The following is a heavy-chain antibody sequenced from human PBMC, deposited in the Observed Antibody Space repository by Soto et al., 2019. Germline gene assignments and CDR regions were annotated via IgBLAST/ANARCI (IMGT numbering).Heavy chain of an antibody. CDR3: TTWARGPALQKNFDY. V-gene: IGHV3-15*07. CDR2: IKSKTDGGTT. J-gene: IGHJ4*02. D-gene: IGHD2-21*02. CDR1: GFTFSNAW. Sequence: EVQLVESGGGLVKPGGSLRLSCAASGFTFSNAWMNWVRQAPGKGLEWVGRIKSKTDGGTTDYAAPVKGRFTISRDDSKNTLYLQMHSLKTEDTAVYYCTTWARGPALQKNFDYWGQGTLVTVSS.